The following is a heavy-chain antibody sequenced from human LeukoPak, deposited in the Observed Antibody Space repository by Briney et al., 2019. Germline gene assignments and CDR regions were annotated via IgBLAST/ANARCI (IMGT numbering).Heavy chain of an antibody. Sequence: SVKVSCKASGGTFSSYAIIWVRQAPGQGLEWMGRILPILGIANYAQKFQGRVTITADKSTSTAYMELSSLRSEDTAVYYCAREPGATEGYYYYGMDVWGQGTTVTVSS. J-gene: IGHJ6*02. D-gene: IGHD1-26*01. CDR1: GGTFSSYA. CDR3: AREPGATEGYYYYGMDV. V-gene: IGHV1-69*04. CDR2: ILPILGIA.